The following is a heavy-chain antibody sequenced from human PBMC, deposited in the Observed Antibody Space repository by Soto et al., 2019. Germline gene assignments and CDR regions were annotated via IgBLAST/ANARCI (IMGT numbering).Heavy chain of an antibody. CDR1: GFTFSSYA. Sequence: EVQLLESGGGLVQPGGSLRLSCAASGFTFSSYAMSWVRQSPGKGLEWVSAISGSGGSTYYADSVKGRFTISRDNSKNTLYLQMNSLRAEDTAVYYCAKGRAAVAGLELDYWGQGTLVTVSA. J-gene: IGHJ4*02. V-gene: IGHV3-23*01. CDR2: ISGSGGST. D-gene: IGHD6-19*01. CDR3: AKGRAAVAGLELDY.